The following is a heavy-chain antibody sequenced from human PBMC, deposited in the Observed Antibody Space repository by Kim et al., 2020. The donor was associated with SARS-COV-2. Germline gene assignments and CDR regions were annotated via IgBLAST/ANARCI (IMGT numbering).Heavy chain of an antibody. D-gene: IGHD1-26*01. CDR3: ARGSLSHFARYSGSYYLTRYYYGMDV. J-gene: IGHJ6*02. Sequence: ASVKVSCKASGYTFTSYDINWVRQATGQGLEWMGWMNPNSGNTGYAQKFQGRVTMTRNTSISTAYMELSSLRSEDTAVYYCARGSLSHFARYSGSYYLTRYYYGMDVWGQGTTVTVSS. CDR1: GYTFTSYD. CDR2: MNPNSGNT. V-gene: IGHV1-8*01.